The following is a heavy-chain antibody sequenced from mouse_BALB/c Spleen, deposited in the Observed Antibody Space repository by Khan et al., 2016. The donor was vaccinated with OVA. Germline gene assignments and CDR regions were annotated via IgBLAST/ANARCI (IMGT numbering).Heavy chain of an antibody. CDR2: IIYTGYT. V-gene: IGHV3-8*02. D-gene: IGHD2-14*01. J-gene: IGHJ3*01. Sequence: EVQLQESGPSLVKPSQTLSLTCSVTGDSITSGYWNWIRKFPGNKLEYMGYIIYTGYTYYNPSLKSRISITRHTSKNQYYPQLNSVTDDDTATYYCARSTYRYAFVYWGQWTLVTVSA. CDR3: ARSTYRYAFVY. CDR1: GDSITSGY.